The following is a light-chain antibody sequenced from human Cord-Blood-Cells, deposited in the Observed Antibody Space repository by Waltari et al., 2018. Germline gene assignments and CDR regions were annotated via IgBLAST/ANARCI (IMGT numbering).Light chain of an antibody. V-gene: IGLV2-23*03. J-gene: IGLJ3*02. CDR2: EGS. CDR3: CSYAGSSTFKV. Sequence: QSALTQLASVSGSPGQSITISCTGTSSDVGSYNLVSWYQQHPGKAPKLMIYEGSKRPSGVSNRFSGSKSGNTASLTISGLQAEDEADYYCCSYAGSSTFKVFGGGTKLTVL. CDR1: SSDVGSYNL.